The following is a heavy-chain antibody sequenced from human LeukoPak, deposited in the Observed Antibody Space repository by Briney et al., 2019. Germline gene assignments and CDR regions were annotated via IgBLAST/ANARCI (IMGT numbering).Heavy chain of an antibody. J-gene: IGHJ4*02. D-gene: IGHD3-22*01. CDR2: IIPIFGTA. Sequence: SVKVSCKASGGTFSSYAISWVRQAPGQGLEWMGGIIPIFGTANYAQKFQGRVTITADESTSTAYMELSSLRSEDTAVYYCGFGYDSSGYPAFDYWGQGTLVTVSS. CDR1: GGTFSSYA. CDR3: GFGYDSSGYPAFDY. V-gene: IGHV1-69*13.